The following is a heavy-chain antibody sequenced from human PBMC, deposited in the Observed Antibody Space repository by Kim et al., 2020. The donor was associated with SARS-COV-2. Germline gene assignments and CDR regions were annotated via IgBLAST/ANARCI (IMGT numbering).Heavy chain of an antibody. V-gene: IGHV6-1*01. Sequence: KCYNDYAVSVKSRITINPDTSKNQFSLQLNSVTPEDTAVYYCARGYWFDPWGQGTLVTVSS. J-gene: IGHJ5*02. CDR3: ARGYWFDP. CDR2: KCYN.